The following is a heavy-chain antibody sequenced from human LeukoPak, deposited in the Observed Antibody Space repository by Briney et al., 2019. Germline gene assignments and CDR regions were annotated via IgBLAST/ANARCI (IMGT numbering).Heavy chain of an antibody. CDR1: GFTFSTYA. D-gene: IGHD6-19*01. V-gene: IGHV3-23*01. J-gene: IGHJ5*02. CDR2: ISGSGDNT. Sequence: GGSLRLSCAASGFTFSTYAMNWVRQAPGKGLEWVSAISGSGDNTYHADSVKGRFSISRDNSKNTLYLQMDNLRAEDTAVYYCAKDKGYSSGWYLLDPWGQGTLVTVSS. CDR3: AKDKGYSSGWYLLDP.